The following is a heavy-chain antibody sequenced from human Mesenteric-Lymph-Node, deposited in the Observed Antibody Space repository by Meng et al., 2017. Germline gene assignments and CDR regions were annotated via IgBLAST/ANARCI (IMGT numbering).Heavy chain of an antibody. D-gene: IGHD3-10*01. CDR1: GGSISTDSYY. V-gene: IGHV4-61*02. CDR3: ARAGAEHTYGFPIEN. J-gene: IGHJ4*02. CDR2: IYTSGST. Sequence: SETLSLTCTVSGGSISTDSYYWTWIRQPAGKGLEWIGRIYTSGSTTYNPSLKSRVTISVDTSKNQLSLKLTSVTAADTAVYFCARAGAEHTYGFPIENWGQGKLVTVSS.